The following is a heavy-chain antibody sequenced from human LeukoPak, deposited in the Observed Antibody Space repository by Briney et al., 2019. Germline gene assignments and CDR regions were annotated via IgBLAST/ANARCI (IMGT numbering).Heavy chain of an antibody. Sequence: PSETLSLTCTVSGGSISSYYWSWIRQPPGKGLEWIGYIYYSGSTNYNPSLKSRVTISVDTSKNQFSLKLSSVTAADTAVYYCARLSIGVVVVPAATGGAEAFDTWGQGTMVTVSS. CDR3: ARLSIGVVVVPAATGGAEAFDT. V-gene: IGHV4-59*12. D-gene: IGHD2-2*01. J-gene: IGHJ3*02. CDR2: IYYSGST. CDR1: GGSISSYY.